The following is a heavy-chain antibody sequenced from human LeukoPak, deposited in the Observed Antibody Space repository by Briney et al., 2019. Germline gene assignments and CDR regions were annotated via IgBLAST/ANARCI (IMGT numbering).Heavy chain of an antibody. CDR3: ARPPTNYVPY. D-gene: IGHD3-16*01. V-gene: IGHV3-53*01. J-gene: IGHJ4*02. CDR2: IYSGGST. Sequence: WGSLRLSCAASGFTVSSTYMSWVRQGPGKGLEWVSVIYSGGSTYYADSVKVLFTISRDNSKNKLYLHLNSLRAEATAVYYCARPPTNYVPYWGQGNLVTVSS. CDR1: GFTVSSTY.